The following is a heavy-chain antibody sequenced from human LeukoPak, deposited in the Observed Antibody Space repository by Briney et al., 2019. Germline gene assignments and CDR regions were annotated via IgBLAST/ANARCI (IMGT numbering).Heavy chain of an antibody. Sequence: ASVKVSCKASGYTFTSYYMHWVRQAPGQGLEWMGIINPSGGSTSYAQKFQGRVTVTRDTSTSTVYMELSSLRSEDTAVYYCARSGAYRALSGWLDYWGQGTLVTVSS. CDR1: GYTFTSYY. D-gene: IGHD6-19*01. CDR3: ARSGAYRALSGWLDY. V-gene: IGHV1-46*01. J-gene: IGHJ4*02. CDR2: INPSGGST.